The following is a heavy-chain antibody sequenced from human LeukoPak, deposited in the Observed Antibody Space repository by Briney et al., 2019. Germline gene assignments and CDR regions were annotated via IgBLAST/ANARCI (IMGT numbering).Heavy chain of an antibody. J-gene: IGHJ4*02. D-gene: IGHD3-22*01. Sequence: SETLSLTCAVSGGSISSSNWWSWVRQPPGKGLEWIGEIYHSGSTNYNPSLKSRVTISVDTSKNQFSLKLSSVTAADTAVYYCARGDPYYYDSSGYTLDYWGQGTLVTVSS. CDR3: ARGDPYYYDSSGYTLDY. CDR2: IYHSGST. V-gene: IGHV4-4*02. CDR1: GGSISSSNW.